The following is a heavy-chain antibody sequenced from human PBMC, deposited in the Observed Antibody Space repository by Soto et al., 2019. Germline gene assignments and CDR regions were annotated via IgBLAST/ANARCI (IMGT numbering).Heavy chain of an antibody. CDR1: GDSVSSDSAA. D-gene: IGHD6-19*01. V-gene: IGHV6-1*01. CDR2: TYYRSKWYN. Sequence: PWQTLSLTCAISGDSVSSDSAAWNWVRQSPSRGLEWLGRTYYRSKWYNDYAVSVSGRITINPDTSKNHFSLQLNSVTPEDTAVYYCVRSRVFIAVTGMATYYFYYGMDVWGRGTTVTVSS. J-gene: IGHJ6*02. CDR3: VRSRVFIAVTGMATYYFYYGMDV.